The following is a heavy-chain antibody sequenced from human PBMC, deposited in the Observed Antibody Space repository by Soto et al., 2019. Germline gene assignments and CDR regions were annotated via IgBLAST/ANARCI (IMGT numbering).Heavy chain of an antibody. CDR3: ARGEVEYGDYDPYYYYGMDV. CDR2: ISGYNGNT. Sequence: ASVEVSCKASGYTFISHGINWVRQAPGQGLEWMGWISGYNGNTNYAQKFQGRVTMTRNTSISTAYMELSSLRSEDTAVYYCARGEVEYGDYDPYYYYGMDVWGQGTTVTVSS. CDR1: GYTFISHG. J-gene: IGHJ6*02. D-gene: IGHD4-17*01. V-gene: IGHV1-18*04.